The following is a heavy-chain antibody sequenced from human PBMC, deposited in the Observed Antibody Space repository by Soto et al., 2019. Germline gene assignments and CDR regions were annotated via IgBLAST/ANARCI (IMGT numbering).Heavy chain of an antibody. CDR3: ARGVVTARVFNY. Sequence: SETLSLTXAVSGGSISSGAYFWGWIRQPPGKGLEWIGHIYDSGTTYHNPSLRSRVTISVGRSKNQFSLRLSSLTAADTAVYFCARGVVTARVFNYWGRGTLVTVSS. D-gene: IGHD2-15*01. J-gene: IGHJ4*02. CDR2: IYDSGTT. V-gene: IGHV4-30-2*01. CDR1: GGSISSGAYF.